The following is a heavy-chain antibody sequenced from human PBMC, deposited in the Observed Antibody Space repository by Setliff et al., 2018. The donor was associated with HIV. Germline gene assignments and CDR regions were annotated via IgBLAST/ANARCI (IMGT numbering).Heavy chain of an antibody. CDR1: GYSFTNHW. CDR3: ARLSVVTATRIYYFDY. Sequence: PGESLTISFKGSGYSFTNHWIGWVRQMPGKGLEWMGIIYPGDSDTRYSPSFQGQVTISADKSISTAYLQWSSLKASDTAMYYCARLSVVTATRIYYFDYWGQGTLVTVSS. V-gene: IGHV5-51*01. CDR2: IYPGDSDT. D-gene: IGHD2-21*02. J-gene: IGHJ4*02.